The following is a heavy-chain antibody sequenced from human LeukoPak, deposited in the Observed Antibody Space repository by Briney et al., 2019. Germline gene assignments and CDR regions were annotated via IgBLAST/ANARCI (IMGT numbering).Heavy chain of an antibody. D-gene: IGHD3-22*01. J-gene: IGHJ6*02. Sequence: SQTLSLTSAISGDSVSSNRAAWNWVRQSPSRGLEWLGRTYYRFRWYNDYVESVRSRITINPDTSKNQFSLQLSSVTPEDTAVYYCARAADSRGSGMGVWGQGTTVTVSS. CDR1: GDSVSSNRAA. CDR2: TYYRFRWYN. CDR3: ARAADSRGSGMGV. V-gene: IGHV6-1*01.